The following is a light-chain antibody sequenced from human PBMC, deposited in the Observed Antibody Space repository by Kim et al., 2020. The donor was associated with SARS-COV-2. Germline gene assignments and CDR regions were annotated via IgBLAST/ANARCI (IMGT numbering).Light chain of an antibody. J-gene: IGLJ3*02. CDR3: QSYDTSLSGAL. V-gene: IGLV1-40*01. CDR2: GDT. Sequence: QTVTISGTGSSSKIGAGFDVHWYQQLQDTAPKVLIYGDTKRPSGVPDRFSGSKSVTSASLVITRLQAEDEAIYYCQSYDTSLSGALFGGGTQLTVL. CDR1: SSKIGAGFD.